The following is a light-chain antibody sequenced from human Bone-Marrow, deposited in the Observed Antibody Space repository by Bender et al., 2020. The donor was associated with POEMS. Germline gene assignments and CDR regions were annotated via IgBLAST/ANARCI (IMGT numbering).Light chain of an antibody. V-gene: IGLV2-14*01. CDR2: DVY. CDR1: SSDVGGYNY. J-gene: IGLJ3*02. CDR3: SSYTDKNTWV. Sequence: QSALTQPASVSGSPGQSITISCTGTSSDVGGYNYVSWYQQHPGKAPKLMIYDVYNRPSGVSDRFSASKSGNTASLTISGLLPEDEAFYYCSSYTDKNTWVFGGGTQLTVL.